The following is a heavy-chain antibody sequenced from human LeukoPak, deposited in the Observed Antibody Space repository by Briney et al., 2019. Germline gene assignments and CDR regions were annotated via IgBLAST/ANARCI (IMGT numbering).Heavy chain of an antibody. CDR1: GGSISSGNYY. V-gene: IGHV4-61*09. Sequence: KPSRTLSLTCTVSGGSISSGNYYWNWIRQPPGKGLEWIGYLYKSGTTKYNPSLKSPVTISLDTSKNQVSLHLSSVTAADTAVYYCARHADYFGSVRNPFDVWGQGTMVAVSS. D-gene: IGHD3-10*01. CDR2: LYKSGTT. J-gene: IGHJ3*01. CDR3: ARHADYFGSVRNPFDV.